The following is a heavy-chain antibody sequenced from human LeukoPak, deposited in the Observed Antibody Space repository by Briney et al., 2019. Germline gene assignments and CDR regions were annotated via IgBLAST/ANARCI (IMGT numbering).Heavy chain of an antibody. CDR1: GGSISNYY. Sequence: SETLSLTCTVSGGSISNYYWTRIRQPAGKGLEWIGRIYTSGGTNYNPSLKSRVTMSVDTSTNQFSLKLSSVTAADTAMYYCARAAEYSSGWYLFDFWGQGILVTVSA. J-gene: IGHJ4*02. D-gene: IGHD6-19*01. V-gene: IGHV4-4*07. CDR2: IYTSGGT. CDR3: ARAAEYSSGWYLFDF.